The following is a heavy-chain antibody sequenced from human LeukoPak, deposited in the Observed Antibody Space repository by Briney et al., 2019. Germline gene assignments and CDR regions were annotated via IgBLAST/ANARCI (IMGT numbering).Heavy chain of an antibody. CDR3: ARKPIVNSAWYYFDY. Sequence: SETLSLTCTVSGGSISSYYWSWIRQPPGKGLEWIGYIYYYRTTNYNPSLKSRVTMSVDTSKNQFSLKLSSVTAADTAVYYCARKPIVNSAWYYFDYWGQGTLVTVSS. CDR2: IYYYRTT. J-gene: IGHJ4*02. CDR1: GGSISSYY. V-gene: IGHV4-59*12. D-gene: IGHD3-22*01.